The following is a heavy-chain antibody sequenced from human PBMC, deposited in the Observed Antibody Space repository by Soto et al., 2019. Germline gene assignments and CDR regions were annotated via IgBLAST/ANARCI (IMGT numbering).Heavy chain of an antibody. D-gene: IGHD6-13*01. J-gene: IGHJ4*02. Sequence: PSETLSLTCTVSGGSISSSSSYWGWIRQPPGKGLEWIGTIYFDGSTYRNPSLKSRVTISLDTSSNQFSLNLSSVTAADTAVYYCARYRGRNWYSFDYWGQGTLVTVSS. V-gene: IGHV4-39*01. CDR2: IYFDGST. CDR3: ARYRGRNWYSFDY. CDR1: GGSISSSSSY.